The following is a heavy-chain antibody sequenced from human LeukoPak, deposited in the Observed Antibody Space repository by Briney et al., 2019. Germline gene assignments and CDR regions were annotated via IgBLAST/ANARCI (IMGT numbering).Heavy chain of an antibody. Sequence: PGGSLGLSCVGSGFTFSSYTMHWVRQAPGKGLEWVALISYDGSNKYYADSVKGRFTISRDNSKNTLYLQMNGLRAEDTAVYYCASERSSYYGDFGTLDYWGQGTLVTVSS. V-gene: IGHV3-30-3*01. CDR1: GFTFSSYT. J-gene: IGHJ4*02. CDR2: ISYDGSNK. CDR3: ASERSSYYGDFGTLDY. D-gene: IGHD4-17*01.